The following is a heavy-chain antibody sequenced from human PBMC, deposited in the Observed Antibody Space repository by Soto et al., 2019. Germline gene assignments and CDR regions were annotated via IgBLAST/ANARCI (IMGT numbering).Heavy chain of an antibody. Sequence: ASVKVSCKASGYTFTGYYMHWVRQAPGQGLEWMGWINPNSGGTNYAQKFQGWVTMTRDTSISTAYMELSRLRSDDTAVYYCARVGVGEELELQTKDHYVMDVCGQGTTVTVAS. D-gene: IGHD1-7*01. CDR2: INPNSGGT. CDR3: ARVGVGEELELQTKDHYVMDV. V-gene: IGHV1-2*04. CDR1: GYTFTGYY. J-gene: IGHJ6*02.